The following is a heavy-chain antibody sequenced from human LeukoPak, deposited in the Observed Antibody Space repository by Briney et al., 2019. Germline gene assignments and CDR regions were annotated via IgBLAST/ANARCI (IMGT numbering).Heavy chain of an antibody. J-gene: IGHJ4*02. CDR3: ARDIPYGEVYYFDY. CDR1: GFTFSSYW. CDR2: IKQDGSEK. D-gene: IGHD4-17*01. V-gene: IGHV3-7*01. Sequence: PGGSLRLSCAASGFTFSSYWMSWVRQAPGKGLEWVANIKQDGSEKYYADSVKGRFTISRDNAKNSPYLQMNSLRAEDTAVYYCARDIPYGEVYYFDYWGQGTLVTVSS.